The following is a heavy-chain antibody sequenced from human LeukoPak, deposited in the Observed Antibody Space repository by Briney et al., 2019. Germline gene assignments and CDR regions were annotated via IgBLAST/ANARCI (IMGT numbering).Heavy chain of an antibody. CDR3: ARVSYQEGADY. CDR1: GGSINGGNYY. Sequence: SETLSLTCTVSGGSINGGNYYWTWIRQPAGKGLEWIGRISPSGTTNYNPSLTSRVTISIDTSKKQFSLKLSFVTAADTAVYYCARVSYQEGADYWGQGTLVTVSS. V-gene: IGHV4-61*02. J-gene: IGHJ4*02. CDR2: ISPSGTT. D-gene: IGHD1-26*01.